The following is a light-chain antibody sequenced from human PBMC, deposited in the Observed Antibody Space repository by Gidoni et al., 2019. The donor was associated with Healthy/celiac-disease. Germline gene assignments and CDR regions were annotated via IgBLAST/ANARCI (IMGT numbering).Light chain of an antibody. J-gene: IGKJ2*01. CDR2: AAS. CDR1: QSISRY. Sequence: IQMTQSPSSLSASVGDRVTITCRASQSISRYLNWYQQKPGKAPKRLIYAASSLQSGVPSRFSGSGSGTDFTLTISSLQPEDFATYYCQQSYSTPPYTFGQGTKLEIK. CDR3: QQSYSTPPYT. V-gene: IGKV1-39*01.